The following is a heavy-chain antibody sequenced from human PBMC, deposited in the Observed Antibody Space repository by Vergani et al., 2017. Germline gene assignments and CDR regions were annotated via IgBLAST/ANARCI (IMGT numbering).Heavy chain of an antibody. CDR3: ATPQTVTTGGMEV. CDR2: VDPEDGET. Sequence: EVQLVQSGAEVKKPGATLKISCKVSGYTFTDHYMHWVKQAPGKGLEWMGLVDPEDGETIYAEKFKGRVTIAADTSTDTALLELSSLASEATAVYYCATPQTVTTGGMEVWGQGTTVIVSS. V-gene: IGHV1-69-2*01. D-gene: IGHD4-17*01. J-gene: IGHJ6*02. CDR1: GYTFTDHY.